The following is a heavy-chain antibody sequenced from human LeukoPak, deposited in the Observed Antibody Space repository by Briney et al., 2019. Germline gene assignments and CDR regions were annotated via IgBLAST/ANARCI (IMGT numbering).Heavy chain of an antibody. CDR3: ARETGDAFDI. CDR1: GYTFTSYA. CDR2: INPNSGGT. D-gene: IGHD7-27*01. J-gene: IGHJ3*02. V-gene: IGHV1-2*02. Sequence: ASVKVSCKASGYTFTSYAMNWVRQAPGQGLEWMGWINPNSGGTNYAQKFQGRVTMTRDTSISTAYMELSRLRSDDTAVYYCARETGDAFDIWGQGTMVTVSS.